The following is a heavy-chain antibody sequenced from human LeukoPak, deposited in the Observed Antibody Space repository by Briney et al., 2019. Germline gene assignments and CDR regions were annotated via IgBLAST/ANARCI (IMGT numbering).Heavy chain of an antibody. CDR3: TTTNYY. CDR1: GFTFSSYA. CDR2: IKSKIDGGTT. V-gene: IGHV3-15*01. Sequence: GGSLRLSCAASGFTFSSYAMHWVRQAPGKGLEWVGRIKSKIDGGTTDYAAPVKGRFTISRDDSKNTLYLQMNSLKTEDTAVYYCTTTNYYWGQGALVTVSS. J-gene: IGHJ4*02. D-gene: IGHD5-24*01.